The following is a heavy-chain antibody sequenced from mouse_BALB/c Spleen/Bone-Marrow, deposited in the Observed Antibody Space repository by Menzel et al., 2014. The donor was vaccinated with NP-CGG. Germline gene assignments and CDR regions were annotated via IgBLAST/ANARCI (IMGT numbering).Heavy chain of an antibody. Sequence: QVQLQQSGAELVRPGASVKLSCRASGYTFTSYWINWVKQRPGQGLEWIGNIYPSDSYTNYNQRFKDKATLTVDKSSSTAYMQLSSPTSEDSAVYYCTRYGNSHYYAMDSWGQGTSVTVSS. V-gene: IGHV1-69*02. CDR3: TRYGNSHYYAMDS. CDR1: GYTFTSYW. D-gene: IGHD1-1*01. J-gene: IGHJ4*01. CDR2: IYPSDSYT.